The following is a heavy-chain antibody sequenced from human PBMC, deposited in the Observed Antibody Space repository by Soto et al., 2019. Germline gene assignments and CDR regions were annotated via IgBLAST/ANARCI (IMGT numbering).Heavy chain of an antibody. J-gene: IGHJ4*02. CDR3: TSYSSGWHYFDS. D-gene: IGHD6-19*01. V-gene: IGHV3-15*07. CDR1: GFTFSNAW. CDR2: IKSKTDGGTT. Sequence: EVQLVESGGGLVKPGGSLRVSCAASGFTFSNAWMNWVRQAPGKGLEWVGRIKSKTDGGTTEYAAPVKGRFTISRDDSKNTLYLQMNSLKTEDTAVYYCTSYSSGWHYFDSWGQGTLVTVSS.